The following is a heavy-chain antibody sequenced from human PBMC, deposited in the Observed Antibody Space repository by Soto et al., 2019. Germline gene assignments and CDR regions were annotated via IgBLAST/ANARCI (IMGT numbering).Heavy chain of an antibody. CDR3: ARGGISHWAYFYYMDV. J-gene: IGHJ6*03. CDR1: GGSLSDYF. V-gene: IGHV4-34*01. D-gene: IGHD2-21*01. CDR2: INHLGSI. Sequence: PSVTLSLTCVVSGGSLSDYFWSLIRQPPGMALEWIGEINHLGSINYNPSLKGRVTMSVDTSKNQFSLTLNSVTAADTATYYCARGGISHWAYFYYMDVWDRGTTVTVSS.